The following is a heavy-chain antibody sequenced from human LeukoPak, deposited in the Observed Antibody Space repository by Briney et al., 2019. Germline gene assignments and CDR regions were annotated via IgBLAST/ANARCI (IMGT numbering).Heavy chain of an antibody. J-gene: IGHJ4*02. D-gene: IGHD3-10*01. CDR1: DYSITSGYY. CDR2: IYNTGST. CDR3: ARDRDYYGSGSYGPDY. V-gene: IGHV4-38-2*02. Sequence: PSETLSLTCTVSDYSITSGYYWGWIRQPPGKGLGWIGSIYNTGSTFYNPSLKSRVTISVDTSKNQFSLKVNSVTAADTAVYYCARDRDYYGSGSYGPDYWGQGILVTVSS.